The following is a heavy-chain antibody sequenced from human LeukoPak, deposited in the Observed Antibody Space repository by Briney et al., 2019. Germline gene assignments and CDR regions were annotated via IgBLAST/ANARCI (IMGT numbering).Heavy chain of an antibody. V-gene: IGHV4-61*10. D-gene: IGHD3-10*01. J-gene: IGHJ5*02. CDR2: IYYSGST. CDR1: GGSISSGGYY. CDR3: ARSRYTMVRGPFDP. Sequence: PSETLSLTCTVSGGSISSGGYYWSWIRQPAGKGLEWIGYIYYSGSTNYNPSLKSRVTISVDTSKNQFPLKLSSVTAADTAVYYCARSRYTMVRGPFDPWGQGTLVTVSS.